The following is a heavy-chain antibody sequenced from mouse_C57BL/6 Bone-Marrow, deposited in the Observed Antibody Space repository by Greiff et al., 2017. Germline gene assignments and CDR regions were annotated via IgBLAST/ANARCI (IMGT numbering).Heavy chain of an antibody. CDR3: ARREIYYYGSSLWFAY. CDR1: GYTFTDYN. Sequence: EVQLQESGPELVKPGASVKIPCKASGYTFTDYNMDWVKQSHGKSLEWIGDINPNNGGTIYNQKFKGKATLTVDKSSSTAYMELRSLTSEDTAVYYCARREIYYYGSSLWFAYWGQGTLVTVSA. J-gene: IGHJ3*01. D-gene: IGHD1-1*01. CDR2: INPNNGGT. V-gene: IGHV1-18*01.